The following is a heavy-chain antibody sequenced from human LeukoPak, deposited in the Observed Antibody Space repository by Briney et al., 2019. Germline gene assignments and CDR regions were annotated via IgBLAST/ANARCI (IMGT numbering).Heavy chain of an antibody. CDR3: ARNSYYDQTYDT. CDR1: GGSISDYY. V-gene: IGHV4-59*08. CDR2: IHSSGSA. D-gene: IGHD3-10*01. J-gene: IGHJ4*02. Sequence: PSETLSLTCTVSGGSISDYYWSWIRQPPGKGLEWIGYIHSSGSANYKPYLKSRVTISVDTSKNQCSLKVSSVTAADTAKYCCARNSYYDQTYDTWGRGTLVSVFS.